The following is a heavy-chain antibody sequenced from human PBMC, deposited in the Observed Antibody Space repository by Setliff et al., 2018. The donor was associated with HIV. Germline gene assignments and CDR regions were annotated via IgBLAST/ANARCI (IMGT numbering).Heavy chain of an antibody. CDR1: GFTFINAW. D-gene: IGHD4-17*01. J-gene: IGHJ4*02. CDR2: ISYHEKDT. CDR3: TKPTTVVTSYDFDS. Sequence: PGGSLRLSCTASGFTFINAWLTWVRQAPGKGLEWVASISYHEKDTFYADSVKGRFTISRDNSKNMLYLQMNSLTTEDTAVYYCTKPTTVVTSYDFDSWVQGTQVTVSS. V-gene: IGHV3-30*18.